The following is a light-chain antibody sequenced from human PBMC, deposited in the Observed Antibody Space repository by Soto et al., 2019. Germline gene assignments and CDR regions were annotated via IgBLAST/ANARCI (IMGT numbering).Light chain of an antibody. V-gene: IGLV2-23*01. CDR3: SSYAGSSTYVV. J-gene: IGLJ2*01. CDR2: EDT. Sequence: QSALTQPASVSGSPGQSITISCTGTSSDVGSYNLVSWYQQHPGKAPKLMIYEDTKRPSGISNRFSGSKYGNTASLTIAGLQAEDEDDYYCSSYAGSSTYVVFGGGTKLTVL. CDR1: SSDVGSYNL.